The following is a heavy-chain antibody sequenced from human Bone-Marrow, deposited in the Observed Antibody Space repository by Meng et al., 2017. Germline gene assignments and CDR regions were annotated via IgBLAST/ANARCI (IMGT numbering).Heavy chain of an antibody. CDR1: GGYSSSSNW. CDR2: SYHSAST. J-gene: IGHJ5*02. CDR3: ARRVSGSGLTTDWFDP. V-gene: IGHV4-4*03. Sequence: ELGPASGEALGTRAHTCAVCGGYSSSSNWWCLDRQPPGKGLECIGESYHSASTNYTTSLKSRVTISVDKSKTQFSLKLSSVTAADTAVYYCARRVSGSGLTTDWFDPWGQGTLVTVSS. D-gene: IGHD4-17*01.